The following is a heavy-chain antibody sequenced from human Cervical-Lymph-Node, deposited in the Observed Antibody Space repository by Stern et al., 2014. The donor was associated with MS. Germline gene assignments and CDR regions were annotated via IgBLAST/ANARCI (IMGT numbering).Heavy chain of an antibody. CDR3: ARQRYFDY. CDR2: IFPGGSDI. CDR1: GYTFTSYW. Sequence: VQLVQSGPEVKRPGESLKISCQASGYTFTSYWIGWVRQMPGKGLEWIAIIFPGGSDIRNSPSFQGQVTNAADKSSSTAYLQWNNLKASDTAIYYCARQRYFDYWGQGTLVTVSS. V-gene: IGHV5-51*01. J-gene: IGHJ4*02.